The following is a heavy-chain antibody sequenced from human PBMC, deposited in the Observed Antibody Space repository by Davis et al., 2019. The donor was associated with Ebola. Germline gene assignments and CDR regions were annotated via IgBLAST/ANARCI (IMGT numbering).Heavy chain of an antibody. CDR1: GGSISSHY. J-gene: IGHJ5*02. CDR2: IHYSGST. CDR3: AREAGLSFDP. V-gene: IGHV4-59*11. D-gene: IGHD3/OR15-3a*01. Sequence: SETLSLTCTVSGGSISSHYWTWIRQPPGKGLEWIGHIHYSGSTHYNPSLKSRVTISVDTSKNQFSLKLSSVTAADTAVYYCAREAGLSFDPWGQGTLVTVSS.